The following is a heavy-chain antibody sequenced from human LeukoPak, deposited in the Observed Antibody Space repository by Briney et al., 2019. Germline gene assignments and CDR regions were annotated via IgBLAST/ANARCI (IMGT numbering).Heavy chain of an antibody. J-gene: IGHJ4*02. CDR2: LYSGGST. V-gene: IGHV3-53*01. CDR3: AKGVGYCSGGSCQQFDY. CDR1: GFTVSSNY. D-gene: IGHD2-15*01. Sequence: GGSLRLSCAASGFTVSSNYMTWVRQAPGKGLEWVSVLYSGGSTYYADSVKGRITISRDNSKNTLYLQMNSLRAEDTAVYYCAKGVGYCSGGSCQQFDYWGQGTLVTVPS.